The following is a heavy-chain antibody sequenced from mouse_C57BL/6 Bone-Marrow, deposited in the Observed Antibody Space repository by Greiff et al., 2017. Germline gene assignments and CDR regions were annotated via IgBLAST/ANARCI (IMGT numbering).Heavy chain of an antibody. Sequence: VQLQQSGAELVKPGASVKLSCKASGYTFTSYWMHWVKQRPGRVLEWIGRIDPNSGGTKYNEKFKSKATLTVDKPSSTAYMQLSSLTSEDSAVYYCARSGSYYYGSSLDYWGQGTTLTVSS. CDR3: ARSGSYYYGSSLDY. V-gene: IGHV1-72*01. CDR2: IDPNSGGT. CDR1: GYTFTSYW. J-gene: IGHJ2*01. D-gene: IGHD1-1*01.